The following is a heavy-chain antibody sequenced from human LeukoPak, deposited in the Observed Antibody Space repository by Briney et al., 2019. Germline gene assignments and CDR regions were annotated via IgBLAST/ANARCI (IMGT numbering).Heavy chain of an antibody. Sequence: NWVRQATGQGLEGMGWMNPNSGHTGYAQKFQGRVTITADKSTSTAYMELSSLRSEDTAVYYCARGRLTYYYYYYMDVWGKGTTVTVSS. CDR3: ARGRLTYYYYYYMDV. V-gene: IGHV1-8*03. J-gene: IGHJ6*03. D-gene: IGHD2-8*01. CDR2: MNPNSGHT.